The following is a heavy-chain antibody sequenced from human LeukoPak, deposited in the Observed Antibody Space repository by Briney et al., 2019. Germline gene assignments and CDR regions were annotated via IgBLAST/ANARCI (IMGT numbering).Heavy chain of an antibody. D-gene: IGHD1-14*01. V-gene: IGHV1-18*01. J-gene: IGHJ6*02. CDR2: ISAYNGNT. CDR1: GGTFSSYA. CDR3: AIPFRGATTRVYYYYDMDV. Sequence: ASVKVSCKASGGTFSSYAISWVRQAPGQGLEWMGWISAYNGNTNYAQKFRGRVTMTTDRSTSTAYMELRSLRSDDTAVYYCAIPFRGATTRVYYYYDMDVWGQRTTVTVSS.